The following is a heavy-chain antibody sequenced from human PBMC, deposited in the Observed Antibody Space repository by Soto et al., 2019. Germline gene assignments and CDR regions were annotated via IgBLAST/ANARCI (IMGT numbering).Heavy chain of an antibody. CDR2: IFDSGTT. J-gene: IGHJ4*02. V-gene: IGHV4-30-2*05. CDR3: ARGPSGDKVHY. CDR1: GGSISSGGYS. D-gene: IGHD7-27*01. Sequence: PSETLSLTCAVSGGSISSGGYSWSWIRQHPGKGLEWIGYIFDSGTTYTNTSLRSQVAISLDTSKNHFSLTLSSVTAADTAVYYCARGPSGDKVHYWGQGALVTVSS.